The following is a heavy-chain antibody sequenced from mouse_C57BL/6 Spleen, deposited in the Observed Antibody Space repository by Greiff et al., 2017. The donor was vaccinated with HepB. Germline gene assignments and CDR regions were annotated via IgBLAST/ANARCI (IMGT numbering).Heavy chain of an antibody. Sequence: EVKLMESEGGLVQPGSSMKLSCTASGFTFSDYYMAWVRQVPEKGLEWVANINYDGSSTYYLDSLKSRFIISRDNAKNILYLQMSSLKSEDTATYYCAREDYYGSSYHFDYWGQGTTLTVSS. CDR3: AREDYYGSSYHFDY. V-gene: IGHV5-16*01. CDR2: INYDGSST. CDR1: GFTFSDYY. D-gene: IGHD1-1*01. J-gene: IGHJ2*01.